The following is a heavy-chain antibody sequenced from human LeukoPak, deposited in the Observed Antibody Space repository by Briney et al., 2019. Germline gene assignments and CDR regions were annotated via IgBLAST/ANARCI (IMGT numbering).Heavy chain of an antibody. V-gene: IGHV3-23*01. CDR2: ISGSGGST. D-gene: IGHD3-22*01. Sequence: PGGSLRLSCAASGFTFSSYAMSWVRQAPGKGLEWVSAISGSGGSTYYADSVKGRFTISRDNSKNTLYLQMNSLRAEDTAVYYCAKEAEGTYYYDSSGSLDYWGQGTLVTVSS. J-gene: IGHJ4*02. CDR1: GFTFSSYA. CDR3: AKEAEGTYYYDSSGSLDY.